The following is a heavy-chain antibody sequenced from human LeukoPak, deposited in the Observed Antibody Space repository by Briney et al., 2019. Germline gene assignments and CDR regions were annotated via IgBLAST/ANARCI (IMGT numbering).Heavy chain of an antibody. Sequence: GGSLRLSCAASGFTVGNNHMNWVRQAPGKGLVWVSRINTDGSSTSYADSVKGRFTISRDNAKNTLYLQMNSLRAEDTAVYYCAREFALWFGEADYYMDVWGKGTTVTVSS. CDR2: INTDGSST. V-gene: IGHV3-74*01. J-gene: IGHJ6*03. CDR1: GFTVGNNH. CDR3: AREFALWFGEADYYMDV. D-gene: IGHD3-10*01.